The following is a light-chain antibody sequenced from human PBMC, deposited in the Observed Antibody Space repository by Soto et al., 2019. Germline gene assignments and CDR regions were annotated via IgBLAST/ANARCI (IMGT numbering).Light chain of an antibody. V-gene: IGKV3-20*01. CDR3: QQYGNSPIT. Sequence: EIVMTQSPATLSVSPWERATLSCRASQSVSSNLAWYQQKPGQAPRLLIYGTSSRATGIPDRFSGSGSGTDFTLTISRLEPEDFAVYYCQQYGNSPITFGQGTRLEI. CDR1: QSVSSN. CDR2: GTS. J-gene: IGKJ5*01.